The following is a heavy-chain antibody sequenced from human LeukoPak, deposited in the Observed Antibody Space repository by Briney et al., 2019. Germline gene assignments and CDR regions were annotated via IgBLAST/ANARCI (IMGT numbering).Heavy chain of an antibody. Sequence: GGSLRLSCAAPGFTFSSYAMSGVRQAPGKGLEWVAVISYDGSNKYYADSVKGRFTISRDNAKNTLYLQMNSLRAEDTAVYYCARDCYFDSCYWGQGTLVTVSS. D-gene: IGHD2-15*01. CDR2: ISYDGSNK. J-gene: IGHJ4*02. CDR3: ARDCYFDSCY. CDR1: GFTFSSYA. V-gene: IGHV3-30*14.